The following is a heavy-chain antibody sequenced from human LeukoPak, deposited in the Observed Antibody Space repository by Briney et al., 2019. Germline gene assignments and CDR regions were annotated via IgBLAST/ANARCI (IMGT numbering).Heavy chain of an antibody. CDR2: ISAYNGNT. CDR1: SYTFTNYA. Sequence: PVASVKVSCKASSYTFTNYAFTWVRQAPGQGLEWMGWISAYNGNTNYAQKLQGRVTMTTDTSTSTAYMELRSLRSDDTAVYYCARHADYYDSSAYQIWGQGTLVTVSS. V-gene: IGHV1-18*01. CDR3: ARHADYYDSSAYQI. D-gene: IGHD3-22*01. J-gene: IGHJ4*02.